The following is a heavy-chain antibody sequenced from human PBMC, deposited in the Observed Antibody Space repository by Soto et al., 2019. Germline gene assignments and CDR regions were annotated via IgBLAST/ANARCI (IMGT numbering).Heavy chain of an antibody. CDR3: ARVSGYFISTSCYAGGGWFDP. CDR1: GFTFSSYW. Sequence: GGSLRLSCAASGFTFSSYWMHWVRQAPGKGLVWVSRINSDGSSTSYADSVKGRFTISGDNAKNTLYLQMNSLRAEDTAVYYCARVSGYFISTSCYAGGGWFDPWGQGTLVTVSS. D-gene: IGHD2-2*01. CDR2: INSDGSST. J-gene: IGHJ5*02. V-gene: IGHV3-74*01.